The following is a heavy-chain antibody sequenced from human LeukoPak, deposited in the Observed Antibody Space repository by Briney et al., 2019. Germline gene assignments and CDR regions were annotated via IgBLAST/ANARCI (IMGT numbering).Heavy chain of an antibody. Sequence: GGSLRLSCAASGFTFSNYAMSWVRQAPGKGLEWVSTINTSGGSTYYADSVKGRFTISRDNAKNSLYLQMNSLRAEDTAVYYCARDPGGGSYLKGDAFDIWGQGTMVTVSS. V-gene: IGHV3-23*01. CDR2: INTSGGST. CDR1: GFTFSNYA. D-gene: IGHD1-26*01. J-gene: IGHJ3*02. CDR3: ARDPGGGSYLKGDAFDI.